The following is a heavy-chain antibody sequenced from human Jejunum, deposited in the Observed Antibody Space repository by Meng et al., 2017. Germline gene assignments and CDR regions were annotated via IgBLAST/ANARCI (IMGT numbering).Heavy chain of an antibody. V-gene: IGHV3-48*03. CDR1: GFKFSSYE. CDR3: ARAWGGLDY. CDR2: ISSSGTTT. D-gene: IGHD3-16*01. J-gene: IGHJ4*02. Sequence: RGSLRLSCAASGFKFSSYEMDWVRQAPGKGLEWISYISSSGTTTYYADSVKGRFTISRDNAKNSLYVQMNSLRAEDTAVYYCARAWGGLDYWGRGTLVTFSS.